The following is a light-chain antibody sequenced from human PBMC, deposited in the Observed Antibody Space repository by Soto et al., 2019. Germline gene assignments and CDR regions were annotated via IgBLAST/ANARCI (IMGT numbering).Light chain of an antibody. CDR3: QLYGVSPH. CDR2: ASS. CDR1: QCRGRHF. Sequence: SQCRGRHFLAWYQHKPGHAPRLLIYASSKRATGIPDRFSGSASGTDFTLTINRLEPEDFAVYYCQLYGVSPHFGQGTRLDIK. V-gene: IGKV3-20*01. J-gene: IGKJ5*01.